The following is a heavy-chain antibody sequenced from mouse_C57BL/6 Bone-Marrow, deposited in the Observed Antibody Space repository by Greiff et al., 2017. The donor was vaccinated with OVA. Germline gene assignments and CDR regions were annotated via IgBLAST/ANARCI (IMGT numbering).Heavy chain of an antibody. J-gene: IGHJ3*01. V-gene: IGHV2-5*01. Sequence: QVQLQQSGPGLVQPSQRLSITCTVSGFSFTSYGVHWVRQSTGKGLEWLGVIWRGGSTDYTAAFRSRLSITQDNSKSHVFFKMNSLQADDTAIYYCAKNRETAAWFAYGGQGTLVTVSA. CDR1: GFSFTSYG. D-gene: IGHD3-3*01. CDR2: IWRGGST. CDR3: AKNRETAAWFAY.